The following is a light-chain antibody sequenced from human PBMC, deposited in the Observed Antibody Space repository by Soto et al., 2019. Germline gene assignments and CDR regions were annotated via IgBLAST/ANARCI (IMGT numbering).Light chain of an antibody. J-gene: IGKJ5*01. CDR2: AAS. CDR3: QQSYTTPIT. V-gene: IGKV1-39*01. CDR1: QTISSH. Sequence: DIKMTQSPSSLSAYVGDRVIITCRASQTISSHLNWYQQKPGKAPNPLVYAASSLQSGVPSRFTGSGSGTDFTLTISSLQPEDFATYFCQQSYTTPITFGQGTRLEIK.